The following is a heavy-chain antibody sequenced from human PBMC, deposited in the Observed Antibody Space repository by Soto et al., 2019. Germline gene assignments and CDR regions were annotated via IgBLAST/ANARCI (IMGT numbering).Heavy chain of an antibody. D-gene: IGHD2-15*01. V-gene: IGHV4-59*01. CDR3: ARASLRYCSGGSCYELDY. CDR2: IYYSGST. J-gene: IGHJ4*02. Sequence: PSETLSLTCTVSGGSISSYYWSWIRQPPGKGLEWIGYIYYSGSTNYNPSLKSRVTISVDTSKNQFSLKLSSVTAADTAVYYCARASLRYCSGGSCYELDYWGQGTLVTVSS. CDR1: GGSISSYY.